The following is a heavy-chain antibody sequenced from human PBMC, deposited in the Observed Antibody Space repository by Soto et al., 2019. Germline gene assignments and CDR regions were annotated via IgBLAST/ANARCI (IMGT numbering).Heavy chain of an antibody. D-gene: IGHD1-1*01. J-gene: IGHJ6*02. Sequence: QVQLVESGGGVVQPGRSLRVSCAASGFTFSSNAMHWVRQAPGKGQEWVAIISYDGSNKFYADSVKGRFTISRDNSKNTLYLQMYSLRAEDTALYYCAREMTAQNDYYYGMDVWGQGTTVTVSS. CDR2: ISYDGSNK. V-gene: IGHV3-30-3*01. CDR3: AREMTAQNDYYYGMDV. CDR1: GFTFSSNA.